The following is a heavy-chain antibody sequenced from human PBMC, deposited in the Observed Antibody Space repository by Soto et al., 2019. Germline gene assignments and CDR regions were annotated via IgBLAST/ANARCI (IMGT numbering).Heavy chain of an antibody. CDR1: GDSISRGYH. J-gene: IGHJ3*02. V-gene: IGHV4-38-2*01. CDR3: ARGGAYYYDSSGYPFDAFDI. D-gene: IGHD3-22*01. CDR2: IYHTGTT. Sequence: SETLSLTCAVSGDSISRGYHWAWIRQPPGKGLEWVASIYHTGTTYYNPSLTSRVTISVDTSKNQFSLKLSSVTAADTAVYYCARGGAYYYDSSGYPFDAFDIWGQGTMVTVSS.